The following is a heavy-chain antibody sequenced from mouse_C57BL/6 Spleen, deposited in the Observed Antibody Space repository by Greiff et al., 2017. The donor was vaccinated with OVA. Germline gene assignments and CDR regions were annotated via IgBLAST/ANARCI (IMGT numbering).Heavy chain of an antibody. CDR1: GFTFSDYY. Sequence: EVQRVESEGGLVQPGSSMKLSCTASGFTFSDYYMAWVRQVPEKGLEWVANINYDGSSTYYLDSLKSRFIISRDNAKNILYLQMSSLKSEDTATYYCARGGTGTDWYFDVWGTGTTVTVSS. J-gene: IGHJ1*03. CDR3: ARGGTGTDWYFDV. D-gene: IGHD4-1*01. V-gene: IGHV5-16*01. CDR2: INYDGSST.